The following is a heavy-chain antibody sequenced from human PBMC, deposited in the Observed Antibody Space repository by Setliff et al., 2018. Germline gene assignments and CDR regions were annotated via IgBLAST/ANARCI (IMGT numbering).Heavy chain of an antibody. V-gene: IGHV4-59*08. Sequence: PSETLSLTCNVSGASVSSHYWDWIRQPPGKGLEWIGFLSYSGITTYNVSLKSRVSISVDTSKNQFSLSLTSVTAADTAFYYCARMSGFQYIDVWGKGTTVTVSS. J-gene: IGHJ6*03. D-gene: IGHD3-3*01. CDR1: GASVSSHY. CDR2: LSYSGIT. CDR3: ARMSGFQYIDV.